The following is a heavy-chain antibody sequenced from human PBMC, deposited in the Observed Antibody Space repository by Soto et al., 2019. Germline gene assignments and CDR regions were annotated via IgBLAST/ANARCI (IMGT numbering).Heavy chain of an antibody. J-gene: IGHJ3*02. CDR2: ISYDGSNK. Sequence: GGSLRLSCAASGFTFSSYAMHWVRQAPGKGLEWVAVISYDGSNKYYADSVKGRFTISRDNSKNTLYLQMNSLRAEDTAVYYCARGGRRLQLSDAFDIWGQGTMVTVSS. CDR1: GFTFSSYA. V-gene: IGHV3-30-3*01. D-gene: IGHD5-12*01. CDR3: ARGGRRLQLSDAFDI.